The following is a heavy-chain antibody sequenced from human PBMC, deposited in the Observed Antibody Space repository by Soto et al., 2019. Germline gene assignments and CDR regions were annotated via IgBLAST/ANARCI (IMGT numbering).Heavy chain of an antibody. CDR1: GYTFTSYY. CDR3: ARDTLSGYFDY. CDR2: INPSGGST. J-gene: IGHJ4*02. Sequence: QVQLVQSGAEVKKPGASVKVSCKASGYTFTSYYMHWVRQAPGQGLEWMGIINPSGGSTSYAQKFHGRVTMTRDTSTSTVYMELSSLRSEDTAGYYCARDTLSGYFDYGGQGNLFTVSS. D-gene: IGHD3-22*01. V-gene: IGHV1-46*01.